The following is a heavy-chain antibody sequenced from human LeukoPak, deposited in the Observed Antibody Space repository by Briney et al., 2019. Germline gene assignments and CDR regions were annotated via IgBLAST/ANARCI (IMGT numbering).Heavy chain of an antibody. J-gene: IGHJ5*02. CDR3: ARHYGP. D-gene: IGHD3-16*01. V-gene: IGHV4-59*01. Sequence: PSETLSLTCTVYGGSISSYSWSWIRQPPGKGLEWIGYIYYSGSTNYNPSLKSRVTISVDTSKNQFSLRLSSVTAADTAVYFCARHYGPWGQGTLVTVSS. CDR1: GGSISSYS. CDR2: IYYSGST.